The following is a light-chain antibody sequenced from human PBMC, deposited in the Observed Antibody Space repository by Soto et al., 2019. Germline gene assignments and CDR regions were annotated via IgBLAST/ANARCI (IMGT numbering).Light chain of an antibody. Sequence: QSVLTQPPSVSGTPGQTVTISCSGSSSNIEGNPVNWYQQVPGAAPKSLIYSHNYRASGVPDRISGSTSGTSASLAISGLRSEDEAEYFWGAWDYRLGGLVFRGGTKLTVL. CDR3: GAWDYRLGGLV. J-gene: IGLJ3*02. CDR2: SHN. V-gene: IGLV1-44*01. CDR1: SSNIEGNP.